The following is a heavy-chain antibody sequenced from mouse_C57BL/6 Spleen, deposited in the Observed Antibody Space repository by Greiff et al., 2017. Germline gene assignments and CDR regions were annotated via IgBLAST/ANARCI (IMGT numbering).Heavy chain of an antibody. CDR3: ARYGGGTSWFAY. V-gene: IGHV1-4*01. CDR1: GYTFTSYT. CDR2: INPSSGYT. J-gene: IGHJ3*01. D-gene: IGHD4-1*01. Sequence: VQLQQSGAELARPGASVKMSCKASGYTFTSYTMHWVKQRPGQGLEWIGYINPSSGYTKYNQKFKDKATLTADKSSSTAYMQLSSLTSEDSAVYYCARYGGGTSWFAYWGQGTLVTVSA.